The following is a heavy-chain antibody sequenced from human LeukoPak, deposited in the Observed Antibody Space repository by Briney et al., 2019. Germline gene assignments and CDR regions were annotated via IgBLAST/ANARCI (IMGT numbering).Heavy chain of an antibody. Sequence: SETLSLTCAVYGGSFSGYYWSWIRQPPGKGLEWIGEINHSGSTNYNPSLKSRVTISVDTSKNQFSLKLSSVTAADTAVYYCATHSGYDRIFDYWGQGTLVTVSS. CDR3: ATHSGYDRIFDY. V-gene: IGHV4-34*01. CDR1: GGSFSGYY. D-gene: IGHD5-12*01. J-gene: IGHJ4*02. CDR2: INHSGST.